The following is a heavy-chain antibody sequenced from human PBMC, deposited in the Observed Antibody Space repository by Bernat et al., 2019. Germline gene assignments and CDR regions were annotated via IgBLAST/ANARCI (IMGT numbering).Heavy chain of an antibody. J-gene: IGHJ4*02. CDR3: ARDVPTSSPLGVPGDY. CDR2: IWYDGSNK. V-gene: IGHV3-33*01. Sequence: QVQLVESGGGVVQPGRSLRLSCAASGFTFSSYGMHWVRQAPGKGLDWVAVIWYDGSNKYYADSVKGRITISKDKSKNTLYLQMISLRAEDTAVYYCARDVPTSSPLGVPGDYWGQGTLVTVSS. CDR1: GFTFSSYG. D-gene: IGHD6-13*01.